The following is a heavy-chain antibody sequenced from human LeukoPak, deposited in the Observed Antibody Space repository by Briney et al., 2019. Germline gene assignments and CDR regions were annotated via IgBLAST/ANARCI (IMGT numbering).Heavy chain of an antibody. J-gene: IGHJ4*02. Sequence: TGGSLRLSCAASGFTFSSYEMNWVRQAPGKGLEWVSYISSSGSTIYYADSVKGRFTISRDNAKNSLYLQINSPRDEDMAVYYCARVGSEWLVNDYWGQGALVTVSS. CDR3: ARVGSEWLVNDY. D-gene: IGHD6-19*01. CDR2: ISSSGSTI. CDR1: GFTFSSYE. V-gene: IGHV3-48*03.